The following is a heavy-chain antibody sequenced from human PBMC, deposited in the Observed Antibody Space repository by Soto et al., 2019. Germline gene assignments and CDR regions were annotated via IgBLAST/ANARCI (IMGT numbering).Heavy chain of an antibody. J-gene: IGHJ4*02. CDR3: ANPRVLSLWSGYNY. CDR2: ISGGGGST. Sequence: GGSLRLSCAASGFTFSSYAMSWVRQAPGKGLEWVSAISGGGGSTNYADSAKGRFTISRDNSKNTLYLQMNSLRAEDTAVYYCANPRVLSLWSGYNYWGQGTLVTVSS. CDR1: GFTFSSYA. V-gene: IGHV3-23*01. D-gene: IGHD3-3*01.